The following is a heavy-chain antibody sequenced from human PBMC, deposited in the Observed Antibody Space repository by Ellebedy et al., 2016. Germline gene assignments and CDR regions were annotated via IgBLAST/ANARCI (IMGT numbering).Heavy chain of an antibody. V-gene: IGHV3-71*03. Sequence: GGSLRLXXTVSGGSINSGTSYWGWVRQSAGKGLEWVGFIRSVPYGATTEYAASVKGRVTISKDAYKSVAYLQMDRLKPEDTAVYFCATTGDPDEFFFDYWGQGTLVTVSS. CDR2: IRSVPYGATT. CDR3: ATTGDPDEFFFDY. D-gene: IGHD1-1*01. CDR1: GGSINSGTSY. J-gene: IGHJ4*02.